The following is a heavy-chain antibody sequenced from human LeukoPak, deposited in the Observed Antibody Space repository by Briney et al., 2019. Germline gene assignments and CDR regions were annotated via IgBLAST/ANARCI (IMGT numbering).Heavy chain of an antibody. CDR2: INHRGST. D-gene: IGHD6-19*01. J-gene: IGHJ5*02. CDR1: GGSFSGYY. Sequence: SETLSLTCAVYGGSFSGYYWSWIRQPPGKGLEWIGEINHRGSTNYNPSLKSRVTISVDTSKNQFSLKLSSVTAADTAVYYCARGRAVAGHNWFDPWGQGTLVTVSS. CDR3: ARGRAVAGHNWFDP. V-gene: IGHV4-34*01.